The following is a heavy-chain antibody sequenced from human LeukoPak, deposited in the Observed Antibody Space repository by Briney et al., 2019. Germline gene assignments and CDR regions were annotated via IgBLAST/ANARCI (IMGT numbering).Heavy chain of an antibody. V-gene: IGHV1-2*02. D-gene: IGHD3-3*01. CDR2: INTKSGRT. Sequence: ASVKVSCKTSGYSFTDYYIHWVRQAPGQGLEWMGWINTKSGRTSSARKFQGRVTMTRDPSITTVYLDMAWLTSDDTAIYFCARADFIDAGPYLIGPWGQGTLVTVSS. CDR1: GYSFTDYY. CDR3: ARADFIDAGPYLIGP. J-gene: IGHJ5*02.